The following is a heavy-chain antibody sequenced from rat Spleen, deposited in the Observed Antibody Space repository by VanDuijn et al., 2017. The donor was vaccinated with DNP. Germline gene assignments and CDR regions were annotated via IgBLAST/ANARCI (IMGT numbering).Heavy chain of an antibody. CDR3: ARHTTGITGYFDY. CDR2: ISYEGSST. J-gene: IGHJ2*01. CDR1: GFTFSDYY. V-gene: IGHV5-22*01. Sequence: EVQLVESGGGLVQPGRSLKLSCAASGFTFSDYYMAWVRQAPKKGLEWVASISYEGSSTYYGDSVKGRFTISRDNAKSTLYLQMNSLRSEDTATYYCARHTTGITGYFDYWGQGVMVTVSS. D-gene: IGHD1-9*01.